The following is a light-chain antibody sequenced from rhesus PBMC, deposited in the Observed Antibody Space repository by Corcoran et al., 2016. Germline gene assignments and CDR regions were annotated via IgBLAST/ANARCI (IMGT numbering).Light chain of an antibody. CDR1: SCDIGGSTR. J-gene: IGLJ1*01. CDR3: SSYATFNTFI. CDR2: DVI. Sequence: HAAPTQSPSVSGSPVQPVTISCTWTSCDIGGSTRVSWYQLHPGKAPKVMIYDVIKRPSGVSDLFSGSKSGNTASLTIAGLQAEDEADYYCSSYATFNTFIFGSGTRLTVL. V-gene: IGLV2-13*03.